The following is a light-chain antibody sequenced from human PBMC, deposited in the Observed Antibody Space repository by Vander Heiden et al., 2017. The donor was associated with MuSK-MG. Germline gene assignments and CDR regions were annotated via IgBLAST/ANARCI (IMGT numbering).Light chain of an antibody. CDR1: SSNIGSNS. CDR3: AAWDDSLSAHV. Sequence: SVLTQPPSASGTPGQRVTIPCSGSSSNIGSNSVYWYQQLPGTAPKLLFYTNNQRPSGVPGRFSGSKSGTSASLAISGLRSEDEADYYCAAWDDSLSAHVFGPGTRVTVL. J-gene: IGLJ1*01. CDR2: TNN. V-gene: IGLV1-47*01.